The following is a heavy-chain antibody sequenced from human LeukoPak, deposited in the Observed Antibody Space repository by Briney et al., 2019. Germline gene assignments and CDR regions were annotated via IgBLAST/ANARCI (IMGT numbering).Heavy chain of an antibody. CDR1: GYTFTGYY. D-gene: IGHD5-18*01. Sequence: ASVKVSCKASGYTFTGYYMHWVRQAPGRGLEWMGWINPNSGGTNYAQKFQGRVTMTRDTSISTAYMELSRLRSDDTAVYYCASMERHSYGNSFDYWGQGTLVTVSS. V-gene: IGHV1-2*02. CDR2: INPNSGGT. CDR3: ASMERHSYGNSFDY. J-gene: IGHJ4*02.